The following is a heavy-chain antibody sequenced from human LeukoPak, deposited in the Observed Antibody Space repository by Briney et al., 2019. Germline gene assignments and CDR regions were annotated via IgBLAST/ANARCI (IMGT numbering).Heavy chain of an antibody. CDR2: INPKSGAT. J-gene: IGHJ5*02. V-gene: IGHV1-2*02. CDR1: GYSFTAYY. Sequence: GASVKVSCKASGYSFTAYYIHWVRQAPGQGLEWMGWINPKSGATDYAQNFQGRVTITRDTSITTANMELSRLSSDDTAVYYCARARGYCTSSGCYAFDWFDPWGQGTLVTVSS. CDR3: ARARGYCTSSGCYAFDWFDP. D-gene: IGHD2-2*01.